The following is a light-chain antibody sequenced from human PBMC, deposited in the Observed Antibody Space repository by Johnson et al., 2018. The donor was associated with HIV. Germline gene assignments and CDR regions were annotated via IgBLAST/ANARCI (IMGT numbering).Light chain of an antibody. CDR2: DNN. J-gene: IGLJ1*01. V-gene: IGLV1-51*01. Sequence: SVLTQPPSVSAAPGQRVPISCYGSSSNIGNNYVSWYQHLPGTAPKLLIYDNNKRPSGIPDRFSGSKSGTSATLGITGLQTGDEADYYCGTWDSSLREVFGTGTKVTVL. CDR3: GTWDSSLREV. CDR1: SSNIGNNY.